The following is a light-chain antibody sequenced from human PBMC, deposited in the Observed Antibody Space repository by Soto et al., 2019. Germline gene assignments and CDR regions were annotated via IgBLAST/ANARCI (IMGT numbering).Light chain of an antibody. CDR1: KLGHKY. V-gene: IGLV3-1*01. J-gene: IGLJ2*01. CDR2: QDS. Sequence: SYELTQPPSVSVSPGQTASITCSGDKLGHKYACWYQQKPGQSPVLVIYQDSKRPSGIPERFSGSNSGNTATLTISGTQAMDEADYYCQAWDSITVVFGGGTKLTVL. CDR3: QAWDSITVV.